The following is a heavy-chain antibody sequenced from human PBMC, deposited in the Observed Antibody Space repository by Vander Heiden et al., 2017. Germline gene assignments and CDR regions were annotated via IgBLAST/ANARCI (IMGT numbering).Heavy chain of an antibody. J-gene: IGHJ4*02. CDR2: ISSSSSYI. CDR1: GFTFSSYS. CDR3: ARDPLYSSSWFDY. D-gene: IGHD6-13*01. Sequence: EVQLVESGGGLVKPGGSLRLSCAASGFTFSSYSMNWVRQAPGKGLEWVSSISSSSSYIYYADSVKGRFTISRDNAKNSLYLQMNSLRAEDTALYYCARDPLYSSSWFDYWGQGTLVTVSS. V-gene: IGHV3-21*01.